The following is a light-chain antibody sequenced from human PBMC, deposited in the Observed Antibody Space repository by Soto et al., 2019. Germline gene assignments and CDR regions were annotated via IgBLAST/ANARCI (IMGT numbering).Light chain of an antibody. V-gene: IGKV1-5*01. Sequence: DIQMTQSPSTLSASVGDIFTITCRASQSISNWLAWYQQKAGKVPKLLIYDASTLASGVPSRFSGSGSETEFTLTISRLQPDDFATYFCHSRAFGQGTRLEIK. CDR3: HSRA. CDR1: QSISNW. CDR2: DAS. J-gene: IGKJ5*01.